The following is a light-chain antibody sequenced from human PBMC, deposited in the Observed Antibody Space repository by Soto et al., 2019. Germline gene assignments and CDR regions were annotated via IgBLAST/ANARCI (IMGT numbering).Light chain of an antibody. CDR1: QGISSF. Sequence: DIQMTQSPSSLSASVGDRVTITCRASQGISSFLAWFQQKPGKAPKSLIYDASSLQSGVPSRFSGSGSDIHFTLTISSLQPEDFATYYCQQYHSYPASFGPGTKVEI. J-gene: IGKJ1*01. V-gene: IGKV1-16*01. CDR3: QQYHSYPAS. CDR2: DAS.